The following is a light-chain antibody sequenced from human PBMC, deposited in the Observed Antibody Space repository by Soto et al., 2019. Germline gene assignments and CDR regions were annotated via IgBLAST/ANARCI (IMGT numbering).Light chain of an antibody. CDR3: QQYDTYPYT. CDR1: QRINTW. V-gene: IGKV1-5*03. CDR2: KAS. Sequence: DIQMTQSPSTLSASVGDRVTITCRASQRINTWLAWYQQKPGKAPNLLIYKASSLQSGVPSRFSGSGSGTEFTLNISSLQPDEFATDYCQQYDTYPYTFGQVTKLEIK. J-gene: IGKJ2*01.